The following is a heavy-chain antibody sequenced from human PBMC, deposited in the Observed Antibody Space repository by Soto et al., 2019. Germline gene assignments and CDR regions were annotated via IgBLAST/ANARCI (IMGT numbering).Heavy chain of an antibody. V-gene: IGHV4-61*01. CDR2: IYYSGTT. D-gene: IGHD3-16*01. J-gene: IGHJ4*02. CDR3: ARSQRGRTAFTFDY. CDR1: GDSVSNDNYY. Sequence: SETLSLTCAVSGDSVSNDNYYWIWIRQPPGKVLEWTGYIYYSGTTNYNSYLKSRLSLSVDMSKNQFSLKLASVTAADTAVYFCARSQRGRTAFTFDYWGQGALVTVSS.